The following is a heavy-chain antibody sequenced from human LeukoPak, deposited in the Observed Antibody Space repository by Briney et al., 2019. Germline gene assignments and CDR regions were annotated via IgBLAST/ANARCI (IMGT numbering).Heavy chain of an antibody. D-gene: IGHD2/OR15-2a*01. J-gene: IGHJ5*02. V-gene: IGHV4-59*11. CDR1: NAAIARHY. CDR2: VRYSGSS. Sequence: PSETLSLTCSVSNAAIARHYWSWIRQPPGKGLEWIGYVRYSGSSSNNPSLKNRVTISVDPSKRQVSLNLTSVTAADTAVYYCATDFLGFDPWGQGTLVTVSS. CDR3: ATDFLGFDP.